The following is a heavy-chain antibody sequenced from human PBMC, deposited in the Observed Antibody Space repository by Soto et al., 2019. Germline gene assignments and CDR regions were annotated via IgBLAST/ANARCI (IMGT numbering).Heavy chain of an antibody. D-gene: IGHD1-7*01. J-gene: IGHJ4*02. CDR1: GRSISSGGYY. Sequence: QVQVQESGPGLVKPSQTLSLTCTVSGRSISSGGYYWSWIRQHPGKGLEWIWYIYYSRSTYYNPSLRSRVTISVDTSKNQFSLKLSSVTAADTAVYYCARVIAGTTLFDYWGQRTLVTVSS. CDR3: ARVIAGTTLFDY. CDR2: IYYSRST. V-gene: IGHV4-31*03.